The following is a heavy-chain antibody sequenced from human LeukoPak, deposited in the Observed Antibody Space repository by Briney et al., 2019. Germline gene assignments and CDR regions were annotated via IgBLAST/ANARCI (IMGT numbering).Heavy chain of an antibody. J-gene: IGHJ4*02. Sequence: GGSLRLSCAASGFTFSNSVMHWVRQAPGKGLEFVAATNDNGDRTFYPISVKGRFIISRDNSKNTLYLQMGSLRPEDTAVYFCASTDATPIWGQGTLVTVSS. D-gene: IGHD1-26*01. V-gene: IGHV3-64*01. CDR2: TNDNGDRT. CDR1: GFTFSNSV. CDR3: ASTDATPI.